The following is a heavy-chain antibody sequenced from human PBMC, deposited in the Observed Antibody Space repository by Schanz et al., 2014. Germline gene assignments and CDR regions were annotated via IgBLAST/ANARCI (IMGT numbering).Heavy chain of an antibody. V-gene: IGHV4-30-4*07. CDR1: GDSISGGGYS. CDR3: ARVGQGAVATGSNTFYYYVMDV. CDR2: IYYRGTT. Sequence: QVQLQESGPGLVKPSQTLSLTCAVSGDSISGGGYSWSWIRQAPGGGLEWIGDIYYRGTTHYNPSLGSRVTISIDKSTDQLSLKLTSVTAADTGVYYCARVGQGAVATGSNTFYYYVMDVWGQGTTVTVSS. D-gene: IGHD6-13*01. J-gene: IGHJ6*02.